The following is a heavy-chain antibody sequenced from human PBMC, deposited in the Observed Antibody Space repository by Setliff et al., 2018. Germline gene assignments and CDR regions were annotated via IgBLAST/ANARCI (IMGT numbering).Heavy chain of an antibody. Sequence: SETLSLTCTVSGDSMSDSYWIWIRQAPGKGLENIAFIHASGSAYHNPSLRSRVTISVDKSKNQFSLKLTSVTAADTAIYYCARGGRDNGDYVYIQHWGQGTLVTVSS. CDR2: IHASGSA. CDR3: ARGGRDNGDYVYIQH. J-gene: IGHJ1*01. V-gene: IGHV4-4*08. CDR1: GDSMSDSY. D-gene: IGHD4-17*01.